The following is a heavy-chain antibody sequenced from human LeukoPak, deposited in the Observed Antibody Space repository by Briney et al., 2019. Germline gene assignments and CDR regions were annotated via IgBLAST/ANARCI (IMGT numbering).Heavy chain of an antibody. Sequence: ASVKVSCTASGYTFTGYYMHWVRQAPGQGLEWMGWINPNSGGTNYAQKFQGRVTMTRDTSISTAYMELSRLRSDDTAVYYCARVGIRIAVAGYYFDYWGQGTLVTVSS. CDR3: ARVGIRIAVAGYYFDY. J-gene: IGHJ4*02. CDR1: GYTFTGYY. V-gene: IGHV1-2*02. D-gene: IGHD6-19*01. CDR2: INPNSGGT.